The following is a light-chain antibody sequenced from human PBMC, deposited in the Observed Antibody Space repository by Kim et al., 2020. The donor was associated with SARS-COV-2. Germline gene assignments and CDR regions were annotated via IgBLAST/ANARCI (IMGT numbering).Light chain of an antibody. Sequence: SYELTQPPSVAVSPGQTVYIPCSGVNLADNYASWYQLRPGQPPTLVIYQDTERPSGIPDRFSGSSSGTTVTLTIREAQADDEGLYYCHVWGGGSLWLFGGGTKVTVL. CDR1: NLADNY. J-gene: IGLJ6*01. V-gene: IGLV3-1*01. CDR3: HVWGGGSLWL. CDR2: QDT.